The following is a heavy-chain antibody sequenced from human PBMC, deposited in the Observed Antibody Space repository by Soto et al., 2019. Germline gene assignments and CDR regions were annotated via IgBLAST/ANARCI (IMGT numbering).Heavy chain of an antibody. CDR1: GGSISSYY. CDR3: ARDQLDSGSND. D-gene: IGHD6-19*01. CDR2: IYYSGST. Sequence: QVQLQESGPGLVKPSETLSLTCTVSGGSISSYYWSWIRQPPGKGLEWIGYIYYSGSTNYNRSLKGHVIISVNTPNNQFSLKLSSVTAADTAVYCCARDQLDSGSNDWSQGTLVTVSS. J-gene: IGHJ4*02. V-gene: IGHV4-59*01.